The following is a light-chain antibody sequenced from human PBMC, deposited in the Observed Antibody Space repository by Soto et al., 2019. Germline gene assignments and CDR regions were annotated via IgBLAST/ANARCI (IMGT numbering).Light chain of an antibody. Sequence: QSVLTQPASVSGSPGQSITISCTGTSSNVGSYKLVSWYQQHPGKAPKLMIFEVNKRPSGVSNRFSGSKSGNTASLTITGLQAEDEANYYCCSYVGARTYVFGTGTKVTVL. CDR2: EVN. J-gene: IGLJ1*01. V-gene: IGLV2-23*02. CDR3: CSYVGARTYV. CDR1: SSNVGSYKL.